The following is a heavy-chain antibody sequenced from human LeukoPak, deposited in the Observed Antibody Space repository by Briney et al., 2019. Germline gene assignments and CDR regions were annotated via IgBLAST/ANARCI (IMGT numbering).Heavy chain of an antibody. V-gene: IGHV3-23*01. Sequence: PGGSLRLSCVASGFTFSNYAMSWVRQAPGKGLELVSAITGSGTNRYYEDSLKSLFTTSRDNSKYTVFLQMNSLRHEDTAIYYCVIWGDYDVLTGYYVPDYWGQGTLVTVAS. J-gene: IGHJ4*02. D-gene: IGHD3-9*01. CDR2: ITGSGTNR. CDR3: VIWGDYDVLTGYYVPDY. CDR1: GFTFSNYA.